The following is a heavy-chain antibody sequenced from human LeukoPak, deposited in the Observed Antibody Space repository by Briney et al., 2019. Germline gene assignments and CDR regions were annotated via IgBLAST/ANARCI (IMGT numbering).Heavy chain of an antibody. J-gene: IGHJ5*02. CDR3: ARDTGGYTYGTVWFDP. V-gene: IGHV4-39*07. CDR2: IYYSVST. CDR1: GGSISSSSYY. D-gene: IGHD5-18*01. Sequence: SETLSLTCTVSGGSISSSSYYWGWICQPPGKGLEWIASIYYSVSTYYNPSLKSRVTISVDTSKNQFSLKLSSVTAADTAVYYCARDTGGYTYGTVWFDPWGQGTLVTVSS.